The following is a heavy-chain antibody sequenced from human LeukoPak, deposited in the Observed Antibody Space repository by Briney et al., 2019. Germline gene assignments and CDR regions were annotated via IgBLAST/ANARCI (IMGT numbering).Heavy chain of an antibody. V-gene: IGHV1-69*04. CDR1: GGTFSSYA. CDR3: ARGQRDTAMVNYYYYGMDV. J-gene: IGHJ6*02. Sequence: ASVKVSCKASGGTFSSYAIGWVRQAPGQGLEWMGRIIPILGIANYAQKFQGRVTITADKSTSTAYMELSSLRSEDTAVYYCARGQRDTAMVNYYYYGMDVWGQGTTVTVSS. CDR2: IIPILGIA. D-gene: IGHD5-18*01.